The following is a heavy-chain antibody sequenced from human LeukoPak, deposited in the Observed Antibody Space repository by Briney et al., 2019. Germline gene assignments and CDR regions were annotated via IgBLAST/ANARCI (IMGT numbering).Heavy chain of an antibody. CDR2: IKQDGSEK. V-gene: IGHV3-7*04. D-gene: IGHD3-10*01. J-gene: IGHJ3*02. CDR1: GFTFSSYW. CDR3: ARDGVGAFDI. Sequence: GGSLRLSCAASGFTFSSYWMNWVRQAPGQGLEWVANIKQDGSEKYSVDSLKGRFTISRDNAKNSLYLQMNSLRAEDTAVYYCARDGVGAFDIWGQGTMVTVSS.